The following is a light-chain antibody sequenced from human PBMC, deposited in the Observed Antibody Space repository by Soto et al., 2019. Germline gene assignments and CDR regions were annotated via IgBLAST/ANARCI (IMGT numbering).Light chain of an antibody. Sequence: EIVMTQSPATLSVSPGERATLSCRASQSIMLSLAWYQQKPGQAPRLLISRASTRASGIPARFSGSGSGKEFTLTISSLQSEDFAVYYCQQYYNWPPLTFGRGTKVEIK. V-gene: IGKV3-15*01. CDR1: QSIMLS. CDR2: RAS. J-gene: IGKJ4*01. CDR3: QQYYNWPPLT.